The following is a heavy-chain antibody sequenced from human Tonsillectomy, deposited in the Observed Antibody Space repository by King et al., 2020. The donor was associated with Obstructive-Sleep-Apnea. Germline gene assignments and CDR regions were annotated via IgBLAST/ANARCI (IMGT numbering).Heavy chain of an antibody. V-gene: IGHV4-34*01. D-gene: IGHD1-26*01. J-gene: IGHJ4*02. Sequence: HVQLQQWGAGLLKPSETLSLTCAVYGETFSGYYWSWIRQSPGKGLEWIGESNHSGSTNYNPSLKSRVTISVDTSKNQFSLNLSSVTAADTAVYYCARGSGRGSYRLRPNPDFDYWGQGILVTVSS. CDR1: GETFSGYY. CDR3: ARGSGRGSYRLRPNPDFDY. CDR2: SNHSGST.